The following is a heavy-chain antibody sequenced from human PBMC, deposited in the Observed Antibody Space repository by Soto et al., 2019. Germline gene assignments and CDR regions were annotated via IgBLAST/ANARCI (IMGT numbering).Heavy chain of an antibody. CDR3: ARGESTGTPHFDY. J-gene: IGHJ4*02. D-gene: IGHD1-1*01. CDR2: ISSTSTYI. Sequence: VQLVESGGGLVKPGGSLRLSCAASGFTFTTYSMNWVRQAPGKGLEWVSSISSTSTYIYYSDSLKGRFTISRDNAKNSLYLQMNSLRAEDTAVYYCARGESTGTPHFDYWGQGALVTVAS. V-gene: IGHV3-21*01. CDR1: GFTFTTYS.